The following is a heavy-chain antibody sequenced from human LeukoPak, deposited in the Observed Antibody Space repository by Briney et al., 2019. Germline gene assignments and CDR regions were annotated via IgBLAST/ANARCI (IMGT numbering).Heavy chain of an antibody. CDR2: ISGSGGST. D-gene: IGHD3-10*01. CDR3: AKVGANMVRGVIMRTYFDY. V-gene: IGHV3-23*01. J-gene: IGHJ4*02. Sequence: PGGSLRLSCAASGFTFSSYAMSWVRQAPGKGLEWVSAISGSGGSTYYADSVKGRFTISRDNSKNTLYLQMNNLRAEDTAVYYCAKVGANMVRGVIMRTYFDYWGQGTLVTVSS. CDR1: GFTFSSYA.